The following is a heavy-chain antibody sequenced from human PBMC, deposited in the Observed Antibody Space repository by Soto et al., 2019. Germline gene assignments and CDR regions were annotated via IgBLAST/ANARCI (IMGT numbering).Heavy chain of an antibody. CDR3: ARVVVVSSWLLTVMDV. J-gene: IGHJ6*02. V-gene: IGHV1-18*01. CDR1: GYTFTSYG. Sequence: GASVKVSCKASGYTFTSYGISWVRQAPGQGLEWMGWISAYNGNTNYAQKLQGRVTMTTDTSTSTAYMELRSLRSDDTAVYYCARVVVVSSWLLTVMDVWGQGTTVPVSS. CDR2: ISAYNGNT. D-gene: IGHD2-2*01.